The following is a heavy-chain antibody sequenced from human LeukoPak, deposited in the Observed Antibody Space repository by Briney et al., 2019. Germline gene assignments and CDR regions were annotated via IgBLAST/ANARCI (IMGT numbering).Heavy chain of an antibody. V-gene: IGHV4-39*07. CDR1: SGSISRSDYY. CDR2: IYYSGTT. CDR3: ARGTPNYIVDMATTYYFDY. Sequence: SETLSLTCTVSSGSISRSDYYWGWIRQPPGKGLEWMGSIYYSGTTYYNPSLKSRVIISVDTSKNQFSLNLRSVTAADTALYLCARGTPNYIVDMATTYYFDYWGQGTLVTVSS. D-gene: IGHD5-24*01. J-gene: IGHJ4*02.